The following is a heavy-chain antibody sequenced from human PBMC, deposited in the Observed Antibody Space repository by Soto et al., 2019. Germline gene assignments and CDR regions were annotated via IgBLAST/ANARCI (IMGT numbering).Heavy chain of an antibody. CDR1: GFTFSSYE. V-gene: IGHV3-48*03. D-gene: IGHD3-22*01. CDR3: ARDRTYYYDSSGYPGTHDAFDI. Sequence: ESGGGLVQPGGSLRLSCAASGFTFSSYEMNWVRQAPGKGLEWVSYISSSGSTIYYADSVKGRFTISRDNAKNSLYLQMNSLRAEDTAVYYCARDRTYYYDSSGYPGTHDAFDIWGQGTMVTVSS. J-gene: IGHJ3*02. CDR2: ISSSGSTI.